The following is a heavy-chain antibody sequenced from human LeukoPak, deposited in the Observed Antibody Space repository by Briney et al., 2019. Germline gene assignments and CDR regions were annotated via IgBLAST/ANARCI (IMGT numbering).Heavy chain of an antibody. CDR1: EFTFSSYN. J-gene: IGHJ4*02. Sequence: GGSLRLSCAASEFTFSSYNMNWVRQAPGKGLEGVSTFSGSGGNTYYADSVKGRFTISRDNSKNTLYLQMNSLRAEDTAVYYCAKSGLNRFDYWGQGTLVTVSS. V-gene: IGHV3-23*01. CDR3: AKSGLNRFDY. CDR2: FSGSGGNT. D-gene: IGHD2-15*01.